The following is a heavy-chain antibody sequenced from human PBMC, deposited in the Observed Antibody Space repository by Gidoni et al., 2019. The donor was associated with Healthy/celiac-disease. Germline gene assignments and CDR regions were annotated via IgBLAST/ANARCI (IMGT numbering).Heavy chain of an antibody. CDR3: ARGGRIAAESWVDP. D-gene: IGHD6-25*01. CDR1: GSPFTGYY. V-gene: IGHV1-2*02. CDR2: INPNSGGT. Sequence: QVQLVQSGAEVKKPGASVKVSCKASGSPFTGYYMHWVRQAPGQGLEWMGWINPNSGGTNDAQKFQGRVTMTRDMSISTAYMELSRLRSDDTAVYYCARGGRIAAESWVDPWGQGTLVTVSS. J-gene: IGHJ5*02.